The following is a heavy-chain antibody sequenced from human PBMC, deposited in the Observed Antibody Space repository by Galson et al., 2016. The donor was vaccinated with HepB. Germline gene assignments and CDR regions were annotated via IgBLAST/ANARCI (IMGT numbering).Heavy chain of an antibody. D-gene: IGHD3-10*01. Sequence: SVKVSCKASCYTFTDYGISWVRQAPGQGLEWMGWISTYKGDTHYGQKVQARVTMTTDTSTSTAYMELRSLTSDDTAVYYCARGYYGSGRYYYFFYGMDVWGQGTTVTVSS. CDR2: ISTYKGDT. CDR3: ARGYYGSGRYYYFFYGMDV. CDR1: CYTFTDYG. J-gene: IGHJ6*02. V-gene: IGHV1-18*01.